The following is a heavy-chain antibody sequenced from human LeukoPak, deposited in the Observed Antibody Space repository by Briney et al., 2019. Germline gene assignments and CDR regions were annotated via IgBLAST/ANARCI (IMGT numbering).Heavy chain of an antibody. J-gene: IGHJ4*02. CDR1: GYSFTSYW. Sequence: GESLNISRKGSGYSFTSYWIGWVRQIPGKGLEWMGIIYPGDSDTRHSPSFQGQVTISADKSISTAYLQWSSLKASDTAMYYCARPLEMALENWGQGTLVTVSS. CDR3: ARPLEMALEN. V-gene: IGHV5-51*01. CDR2: IYPGDSDT. D-gene: IGHD5-24*01.